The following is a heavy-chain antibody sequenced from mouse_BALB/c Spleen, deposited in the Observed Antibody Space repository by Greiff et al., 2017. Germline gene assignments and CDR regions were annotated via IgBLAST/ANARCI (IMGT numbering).Heavy chain of an antibody. CDR1: GFSLSTSGMG. J-gene: IGHJ2*01. CDR2: IYWDDDK. V-gene: IGHV8-12*01. CDR3: ARSKATVDFDY. Sequence: QVTLKESGPGILQPSQTLSLTCSFSGFSLSTSGMGVSWIRQPSGKGLEWLAHIYWDDDKRYNPSLKSRLTISKDTSSNQVFLKITSVDTADTATYYCARSKATVDFDYWGQGTTLTVSS. D-gene: IGHD1-1*01.